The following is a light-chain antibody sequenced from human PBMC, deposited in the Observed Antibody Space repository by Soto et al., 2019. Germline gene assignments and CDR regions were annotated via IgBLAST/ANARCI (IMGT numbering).Light chain of an antibody. J-gene: IGKJ4*01. CDR3: PQDNNWPPLT. CDR2: GAS. Sequence: EIVMTQAPATLSVSPGERATLSCRASQSVSSNLAWYQQKPGQAPRLLIYGASTRATSIPARFSGSGSATEFTLTISSLQSEDFAVYYCPQDNNWPPLTFGGGTKVEIK. CDR1: QSVSSN. V-gene: IGKV3-15*01.